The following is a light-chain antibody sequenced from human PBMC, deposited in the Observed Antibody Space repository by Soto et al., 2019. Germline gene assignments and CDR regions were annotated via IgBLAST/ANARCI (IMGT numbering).Light chain of an antibody. V-gene: IGKV3-20*01. CDR2: GAS. J-gene: IGKJ3*01. CDR3: QQYGSSPFT. Sequence: EVVLTQSPATLSLSPGERGTLSFSASQSVSSSYLAWYQQKPGQAPRLLIYGASSRATGIPDRFSGSGSATDFTLTISRLEPEDFAVYYCQQYGSSPFTFGPGTKVDIK. CDR1: QSVSSSY.